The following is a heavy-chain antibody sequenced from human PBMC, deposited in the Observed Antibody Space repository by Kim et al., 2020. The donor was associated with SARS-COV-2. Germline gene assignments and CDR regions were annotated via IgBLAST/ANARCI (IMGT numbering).Heavy chain of an antibody. CDR3: AKALTHTMVRGVILAGNWFDP. Sequence: GGSLRLSCAASGFSFSSYAMNWVRQAPGKGLEWVSGISGSGGSTHYADSVKGRFTISRDNSKNTLYLQMNSLRAEDTAVYYCAKALTHTMVRGVILAGNWFDPWGQGTLVTVSS. CDR2: ISGSGGST. J-gene: IGHJ5*02. CDR1: GFSFSSYA. V-gene: IGHV3-23*01. D-gene: IGHD3-10*01.